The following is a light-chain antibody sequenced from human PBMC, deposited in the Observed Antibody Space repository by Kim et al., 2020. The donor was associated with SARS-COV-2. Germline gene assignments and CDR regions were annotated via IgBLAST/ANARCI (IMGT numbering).Light chain of an antibody. V-gene: IGKV1-6*01. CDR1: QGIRND. Sequence: AIQMTQSPSSLSVSVGDRVTITCRASQGIRNDLGWYQQKPGKAPKPLIYATSSLQSGVPSRFRGSGSGTDFTLTINSPQPEDFATYYCLQDYNYPMTFGQGTKVDIK. J-gene: IGKJ1*01. CDR2: ATS. CDR3: LQDYNYPMT.